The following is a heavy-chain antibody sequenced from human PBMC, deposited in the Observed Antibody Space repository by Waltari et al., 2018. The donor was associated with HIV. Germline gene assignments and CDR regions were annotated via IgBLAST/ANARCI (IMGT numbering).Heavy chain of an antibody. CDR1: GYRFATYW. V-gene: IGHV5-51*03. Sequence: EVQLVQSGAEVKKPGESLKISCKVSGYRFATYWSGWVPQMPGKGLEWMGIICPGDADTRYSPSFQGQVTISADKSIRTAYLQWSSLKASDTAMYYCTKGMYANQDYFDNRGQGTLVTVSS. D-gene: IGHD2-8*01. CDR2: ICPGDADT. CDR3: TKGMYANQDYFDN. J-gene: IGHJ4*02.